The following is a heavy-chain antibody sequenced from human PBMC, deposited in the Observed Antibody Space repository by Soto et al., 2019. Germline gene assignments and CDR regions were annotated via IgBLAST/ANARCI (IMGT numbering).Heavy chain of an antibody. V-gene: IGHV4-34*01. CDR3: ARGGLHINYYYYYGMDV. J-gene: IGHJ6*02. CDR1: GGSFSGYY. CDR2: INHSGST. D-gene: IGHD4-4*01. Sequence: SETLSLTCAVYGGSFSGYYWSWIRQPPGKGLEWIGEINHSGSTNYNPSLKSRVTISVDTSKNQFSLKLSSVTAADTAVYYCARGGLHINYYYYYGMDVWGQGTTVTVS.